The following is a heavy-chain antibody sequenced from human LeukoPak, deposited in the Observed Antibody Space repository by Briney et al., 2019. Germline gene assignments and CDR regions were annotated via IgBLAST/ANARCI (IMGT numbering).Heavy chain of an antibody. CDR2: ISGGGDIT. Sequence: GGSLRLSCAASGFTFSSYAMSWVRQTAGKGLEWVSAISGGGDITYYADSVKGRFTISRDNSKDTLFLQMHSLRPGDTAVYYCVREDTPATANYWGQGTLVTISS. D-gene: IGHD2-21*02. V-gene: IGHV3-23*01. CDR3: VREDTPATANY. CDR1: GFTFSSYA. J-gene: IGHJ4*02.